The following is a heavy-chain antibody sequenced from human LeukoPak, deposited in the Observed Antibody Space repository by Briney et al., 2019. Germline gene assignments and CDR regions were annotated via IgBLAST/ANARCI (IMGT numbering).Heavy chain of an antibody. CDR2: IYHSGST. V-gene: IGHV4-38-2*02. D-gene: IGHD6-13*01. CDR3: ARESTGYNTNWHLDY. CDR1: GYSFSSGYY. Sequence: SETLSLTCTVSGYSFSSGYYGGWVRQPPGKGLEWIGSIYHSGSTYYNPSLKSRVTISLDTSKNQFSLKLSSVTAADTAVYYCARESTGYNTNWHLDYWGQGTLVTVSS. J-gene: IGHJ4*02.